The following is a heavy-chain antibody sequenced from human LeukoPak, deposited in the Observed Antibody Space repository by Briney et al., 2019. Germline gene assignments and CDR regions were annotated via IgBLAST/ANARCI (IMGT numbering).Heavy chain of an antibody. V-gene: IGHV4-34*01. CDR3: ARSYGDFWSGYYPYYFDY. CDR1: GGSFSGYY. D-gene: IGHD3-3*01. J-gene: IGHJ4*02. Sequence: SETLSLTCAVYGGSFSGYYWSWIRQPLGKGLEWIGEINHSGSTNYNPSLKSRVTISVDTSKNQFSLKLSSVTAADTAVYYCARSYGDFWSGYYPYYFDYWGQGTLVTVSS. CDR2: INHSGST.